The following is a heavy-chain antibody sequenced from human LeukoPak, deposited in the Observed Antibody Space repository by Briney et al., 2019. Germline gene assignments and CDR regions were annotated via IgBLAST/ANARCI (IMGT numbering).Heavy chain of an antibody. J-gene: IGHJ4*02. CDR1: GFTFSTYA. Sequence: PGGSLRLSCAASGFTFSTYAMSWVRQAPGKGLEWISASAGGSTFYADSVKGRFTISRDNSKNTLFLQMSSLRAEDTAVYYCAKGRTGNFDYWGQGTLVTVSS. CDR2: SAGGST. D-gene: IGHD3/OR15-3a*01. CDR3: AKGRTGNFDY. V-gene: IGHV3-23*01.